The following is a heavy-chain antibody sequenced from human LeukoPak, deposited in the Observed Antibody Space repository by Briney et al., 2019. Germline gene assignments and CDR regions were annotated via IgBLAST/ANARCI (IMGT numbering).Heavy chain of an antibody. D-gene: IGHD1-20*01. CDR2: INPNSGGT. Sequence: ASVKVSCKASGYTFTGYYMHWVRQAPGQGLEWMGWINPNSGGTNYAQKFQGRVTMTRDTSISTAYMELSRLSSDDTAVYYCAREGQSNWNDINYWGQGTLVTVSS. V-gene: IGHV1-2*02. CDR1: GYTFTGYY. J-gene: IGHJ4*02. CDR3: AREGQSNWNDINY.